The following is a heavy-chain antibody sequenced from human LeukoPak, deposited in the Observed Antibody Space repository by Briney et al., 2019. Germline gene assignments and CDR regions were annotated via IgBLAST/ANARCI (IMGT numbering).Heavy chain of an antibody. D-gene: IGHD5-18*01. CDR3: ASGGYSYGFDY. Sequence: KPSQTLSLTCTVSGGSISSGDYYWSWIRQPPGKGLEWIGYIYHNGNTYYSPSLKSRVTISVDRSKNQLSLKLSSVTAADTAMYYCASGGYSYGFDYWGQGTLVTVSS. J-gene: IGHJ4*02. V-gene: IGHV4-30-2*01. CDR2: IYHNGNT. CDR1: GGSISSGDYY.